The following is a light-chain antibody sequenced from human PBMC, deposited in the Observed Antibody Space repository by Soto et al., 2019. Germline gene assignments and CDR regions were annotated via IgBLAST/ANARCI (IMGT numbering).Light chain of an antibody. CDR1: RSNIGAGYD. CDR3: QSYDSSLSGWV. Sequence: QAVVTQPPSVSGAPGQRVTISCTGSRSNIGAGYDVHWYQQLPGTAPKLLIYGNSNRPSGVPDRFSGSKSGTSASLAITGLQAEDEADYYSQSYDSSLSGWVFGGGTKLTVL. V-gene: IGLV1-40*01. J-gene: IGLJ3*02. CDR2: GNS.